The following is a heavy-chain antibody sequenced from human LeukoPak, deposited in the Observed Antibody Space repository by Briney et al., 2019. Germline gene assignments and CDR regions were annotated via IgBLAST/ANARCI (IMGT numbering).Heavy chain of an antibody. CDR1: GYTLTGYY. Sequence: ASVKVSCKASGYTLTGYYMHWVRQAPGQGLEWMGWINPNSGGTNYAQKFQGWVTMTRDTSISTAYMELSRLRSDDTAVYYCARDRGYSYGWSGFDYWGQGTLVTVSS. CDR2: INPNSGGT. D-gene: IGHD5-18*01. V-gene: IGHV1-2*04. J-gene: IGHJ4*02. CDR3: ARDRGYSYGWSGFDY.